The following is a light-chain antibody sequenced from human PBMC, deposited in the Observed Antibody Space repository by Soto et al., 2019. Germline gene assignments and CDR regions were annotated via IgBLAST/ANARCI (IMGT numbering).Light chain of an antibody. Sequence: EIVMTQSPATLSVSPGERATLSCRASQSVSSNLAWYQQKPGQAPRLLIYGASTRATGIPARFSGSGSGTEFPLTISSLQSEGFAVYYCQQYNNWLLFTFGPGTKVDIK. V-gene: IGKV3D-15*01. CDR3: QQYNNWLLFT. CDR2: GAS. CDR1: QSVSSN. J-gene: IGKJ3*01.